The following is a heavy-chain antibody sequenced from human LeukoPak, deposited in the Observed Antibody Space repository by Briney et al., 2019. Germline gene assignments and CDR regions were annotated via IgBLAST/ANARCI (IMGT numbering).Heavy chain of an antibody. CDR2: NSGSGSMT. V-gene: IGHV3-23*01. Sequence: GGSLRLSCAGSGITLRIYAMTWVRQAPGKGLEWVSANSGSGSMTYYADSVKGRFTISRDKSNNTLYLQMNSLRAEDTALYYCAKTGDYFDSTDYYRPDAFDIWGQGTMVTVSS. CDR3: AKTGDYFDSTDYYRPDAFDI. D-gene: IGHD3-22*01. J-gene: IGHJ3*02. CDR1: GITLRIYA.